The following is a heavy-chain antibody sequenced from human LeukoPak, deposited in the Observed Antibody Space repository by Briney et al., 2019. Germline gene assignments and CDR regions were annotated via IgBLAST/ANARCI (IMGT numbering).Heavy chain of an antibody. Sequence: SETLSLTCTVSGGSVSSTEFYWGWIRQPPGKGLQWIGNIYYTGSTYYNPSLNSRVTMSVDTSQNQISLKMTSVTAADTAVYYCARLSKGRYFDSIFDYWGQGTLVTVSS. CDR1: GGSVSSTEFY. J-gene: IGHJ4*02. CDR2: IYYTGST. D-gene: IGHD3-9*01. CDR3: ARLSKGRYFDSIFDY. V-gene: IGHV4-39*01.